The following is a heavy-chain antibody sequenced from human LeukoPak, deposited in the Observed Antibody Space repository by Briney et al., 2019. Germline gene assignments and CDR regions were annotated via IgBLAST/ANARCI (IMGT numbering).Heavy chain of an antibody. D-gene: IGHD6-19*01. CDR3: VKDISAWYRYYFDY. CDR2: ISSSSNTI. J-gene: IGHJ4*02. V-gene: IGHV3-48*01. CDR1: GFTFSSYS. Sequence: GGSLRLSCAASGFTFSSYSMNWVRQAPGKGLEWVSYISSSSNTIYYADSVKGRFTISRDNAKNSLYLQMNSLRPEDTAFYYCVKDISAWYRYYFDYWGQGALVTVSS.